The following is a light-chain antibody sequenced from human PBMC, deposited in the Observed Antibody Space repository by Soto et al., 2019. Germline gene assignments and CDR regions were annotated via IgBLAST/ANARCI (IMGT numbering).Light chain of an antibody. CDR2: GAS. V-gene: IGKV3-15*01. J-gene: IGKJ2*01. CDR3: QQYNNWTLTYT. CDR1: QSVSSN. Sequence: EIVMTQSPSTLSVSPGERATLSFRASQSVSSNLALYQQKPGHAPRLLIYGASTRATGIPARVSATGPGTEFNLTISSLQSEDFAVYYCQQYNNWTLTYTFGNGAKV.